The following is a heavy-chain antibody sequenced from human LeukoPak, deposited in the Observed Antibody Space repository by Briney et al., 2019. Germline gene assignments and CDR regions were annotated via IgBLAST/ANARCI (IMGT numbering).Heavy chain of an antibody. CDR1: RGSISSYY. CDR3: ARGGSSSSPNHFDY. J-gene: IGHJ4*02. CDR2: IYYSGST. V-gene: IGHV4-59*01. D-gene: IGHD6-13*01. Sequence: PSETLSLTCTVSRGSISSYYWSWIRQPPGKGLEWIGYIYYSGSTNYNPSLESRVTISVDPSKSQFSLKLASVSAADTAVYYCARGGSSSSPNHFDYWGQGTLVTVSS.